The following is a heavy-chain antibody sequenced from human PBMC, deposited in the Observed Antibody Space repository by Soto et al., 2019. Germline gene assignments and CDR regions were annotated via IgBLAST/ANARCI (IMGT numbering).Heavy chain of an antibody. J-gene: IGHJ6*02. D-gene: IGHD3-22*01. V-gene: IGHV4-34*01. Sequence: SETLSLTCAVYGGSFSGYYWSWIRQPPGKGLEWIGEINHSGSTNYNPSLKSRVTISVDTSKNQFSLKLSSVTAADTAVYYCASSKTYYYDSSGYSDYYYYGMDVWGQGTTVTVSS. CDR1: GGSFSGYY. CDR3: ASSKTYYYDSSGYSDYYYYGMDV. CDR2: INHSGST.